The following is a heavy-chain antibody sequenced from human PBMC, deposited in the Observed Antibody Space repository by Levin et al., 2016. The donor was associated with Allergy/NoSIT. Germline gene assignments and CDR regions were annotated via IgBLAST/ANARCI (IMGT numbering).Heavy chain of an antibody. V-gene: IGHV4-38-2*02. J-gene: IGHJ5*02. Sequence: WIRQPPGKGLEWIGSIYHTGSTYYNPSLKSRVTISIDTSKNQFSLKLSSVTAADTAVYYCARDGYSSSWYPSGNWFDPWGQGTLVTVSS. D-gene: IGHD6-13*01. CDR3: ARDGYSSSWYPSGNWFDP. CDR2: IYHTGST.